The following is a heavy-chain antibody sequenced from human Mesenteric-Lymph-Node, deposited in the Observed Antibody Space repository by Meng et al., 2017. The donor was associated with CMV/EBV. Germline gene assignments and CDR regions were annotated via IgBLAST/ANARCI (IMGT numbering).Heavy chain of an antibody. V-gene: IGHV3-30*02. Sequence: GGSLRLSCAASGFTFSSYGMHWVRQAPGKGLEWVAFIRYDGSNKYYADSVKGRFTVSRDSSKNTLYLQMSRVRAEDTAVYYCARGPPAYCSTTSCLYFDYWGQGTLVTVSS. CDR3: ARGPPAYCSTTSCLYFDY. CDR1: GFTFSSYG. J-gene: IGHJ4*02. D-gene: IGHD2-2*01. CDR2: IRYDGSNK.